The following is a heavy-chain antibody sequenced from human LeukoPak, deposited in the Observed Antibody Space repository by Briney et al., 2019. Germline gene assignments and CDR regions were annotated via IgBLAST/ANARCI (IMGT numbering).Heavy chain of an antibody. CDR3: ARQGALAHAFDI. J-gene: IGHJ3*02. CDR1: GYSFTTYW. V-gene: IGHV5-51*01. D-gene: IGHD3-16*01. Sequence: HGESLKISXKGSGYSFTTYWIGWVLQMPGKGLEWMGVIYPGDSDTIYSPSFQGQVTISADKSISTAYLQWSSLKASDTAMYYRARQGALAHAFDIWGQGTLVTVSS. CDR2: IYPGDSDT.